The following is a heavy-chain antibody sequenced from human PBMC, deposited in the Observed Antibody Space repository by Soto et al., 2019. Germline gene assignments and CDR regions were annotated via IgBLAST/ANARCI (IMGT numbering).Heavy chain of an antibody. CDR2: IYDSGST. Sequence: SETLSLTCSVSGGSISSGCYYWTWIRQHPGKGLEWIGYIYDSGSTYYNPSLKSRVTISVDTSKNQFSLKLSSVTAADTAVYYCAATLIVVPAAINWFDPWGQGTLVTVSS. CDR1: GGSISSGCYY. J-gene: IGHJ5*02. CDR3: AATLIVVPAAINWFDP. D-gene: IGHD2-2*02. V-gene: IGHV4-31*03.